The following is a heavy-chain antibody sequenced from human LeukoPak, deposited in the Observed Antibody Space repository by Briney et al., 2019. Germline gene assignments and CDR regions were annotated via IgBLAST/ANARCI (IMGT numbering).Heavy chain of an antibody. CDR2: IYYSGST. CDR3: ARVTTSWGAEDNRDY. V-gene: IGHV4-39*07. D-gene: IGHD2-2*01. CDR1: GGSISSSSYY. Sequence: PSETLSLTCTVSGGSISSSSYYWGWIRQPPGKGLEWTGNIYYSGSTNYNPSLKSRVTISVDRSKNQFSLKLSSVTAADTAVYYCARVTTSWGAEDNRDYWGQGTLVTVSS. J-gene: IGHJ4*02.